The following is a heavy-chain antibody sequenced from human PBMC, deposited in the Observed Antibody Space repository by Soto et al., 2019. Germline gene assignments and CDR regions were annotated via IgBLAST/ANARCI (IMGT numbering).Heavy chain of an antibody. CDR3: ARHDFLCDGGRCYGVHLDV. J-gene: IGHJ6*04. D-gene: IGHD2-15*01. Sequence: GGSLRLSCAAFGFTVSSKYMSWVRPASRKVLGWVSRNESSGPTYYEDDEEGRFTNSRDTYEDTLHLQMGSLRAEDTAVYYCARHDFLCDGGRCYGVHLDVWGKGTPVSVTS. V-gene: IGHV3-66*04. CDR1: GFTVSSKY. CDR2: NESSGPT.